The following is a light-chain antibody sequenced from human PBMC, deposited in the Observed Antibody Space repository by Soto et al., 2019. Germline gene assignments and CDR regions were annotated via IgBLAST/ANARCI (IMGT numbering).Light chain of an antibody. CDR3: QHYNSYSEA. J-gene: IGKJ1*01. CDR1: DDITNY. Sequence: IQLTQSPSSLSASVGDRVTVTCRASDDITNYLAWYQQKAGKAPKLLIYDASTLYSGVPSRFSGSGSGTDFTLTISSLQPDDFATYYCQHYNSYSEAFGQGTKVDIK. V-gene: IGKV1-9*01. CDR2: DAS.